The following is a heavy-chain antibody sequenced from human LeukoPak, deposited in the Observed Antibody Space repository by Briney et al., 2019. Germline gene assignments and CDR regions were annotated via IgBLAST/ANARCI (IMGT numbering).Heavy chain of an antibody. Sequence: PGGSLRLSCAASGFTFSSYSMNWVRQAPGKGLEWVSSISSSSSYIYYADSVKGRFTISRDNAKNSLYLQMNSLRAEDTAVYYCARDPGLGELRTYYYYYMDVWGKGTTVTVSS. J-gene: IGHJ6*03. CDR2: ISSSSSYI. V-gene: IGHV3-21*01. CDR1: GFTFSSYS. CDR3: ARDPGLGELRTYYYYYMDV. D-gene: IGHD3-16*01.